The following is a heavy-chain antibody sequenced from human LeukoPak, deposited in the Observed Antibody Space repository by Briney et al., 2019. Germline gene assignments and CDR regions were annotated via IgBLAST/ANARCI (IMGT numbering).Heavy chain of an antibody. CDR1: GGSISNYY. CDR3: ARTTEGYCGGGSCYYYYYYMDV. V-gene: IGHV4-59*01. D-gene: IGHD2-15*01. Sequence: SETLSLTCTVSGGSISNYYWSWIRQPPGKGLEWIGYIHYSGSTSYNPSLKSRVTISVDTSKNQFSLKLRFVTPADTAVYYCARTTEGYCGGGSCYYYYYYMDVWGKGTTVTVSS. CDR2: IHYSGST. J-gene: IGHJ6*03.